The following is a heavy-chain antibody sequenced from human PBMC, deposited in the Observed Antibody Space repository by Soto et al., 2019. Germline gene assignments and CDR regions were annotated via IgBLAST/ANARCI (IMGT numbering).Heavy chain of an antibody. Sequence: PSETLSLTCTVSGGSISSSSYYWGWIRQPPGKGLEWIGSIYYSGSTYYNPSLKSRVTISVDTSKNQFSLKLSSVTAADTAVYYCARHSWRQHIVVVTAIFARGRDPGWFDPWGQGTLVTVSS. J-gene: IGHJ5*02. CDR3: ARHSWRQHIVVVTAIFARGRDPGWFDP. V-gene: IGHV4-39*01. CDR1: GGSISSSSYY. CDR2: IYYSGST. D-gene: IGHD2-21*02.